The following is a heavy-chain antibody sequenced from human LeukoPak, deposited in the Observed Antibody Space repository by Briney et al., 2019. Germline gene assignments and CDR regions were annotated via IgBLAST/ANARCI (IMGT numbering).Heavy chain of an antibody. Sequence: GASVKVSCKASGGTFSSYAISWVRQAPGQGLEWMGGITPFFGTPNYAQKFQGRVTITADESTSTAYMEMSSLRSEDTAVYYCGRALYRGSYEITYWGQGTLVTVSS. CDR3: GRALYRGSYEITY. J-gene: IGHJ4*02. CDR1: GGTFSSYA. V-gene: IGHV1-69*01. CDR2: ITPFFGTP. D-gene: IGHD1-26*01.